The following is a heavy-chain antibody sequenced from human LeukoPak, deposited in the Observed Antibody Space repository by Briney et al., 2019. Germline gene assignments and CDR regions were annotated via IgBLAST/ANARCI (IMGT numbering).Heavy chain of an antibody. J-gene: IGHJ4*02. Sequence: QTGGSLRLSCAASGFTVSSNYMSWVRQAPGKGLEWVSVIYSDGTTYYADSVKGRFTISRDNSKNTLYLQMNNLRAEDTAVYYCARETTAPYRHFDYWGQGTLVTVSS. CDR2: IYSDGTT. D-gene: IGHD4-17*01. CDR3: ARETTAPYRHFDY. V-gene: IGHV3-66*01. CDR1: GFTVSSNY.